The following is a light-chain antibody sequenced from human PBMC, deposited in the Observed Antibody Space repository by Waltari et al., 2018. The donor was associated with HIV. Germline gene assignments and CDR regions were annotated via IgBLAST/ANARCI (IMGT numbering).Light chain of an antibody. Sequence: SYELTQPPSVSVSPGQTASISCSGDKLGDKYASWYQQRPGQSPIVVIHQDTKRPSGIPERFSGANSGNTATLTVSGTQAMDEADYYCQSYDSTGVFGGGTKLTVL. CDR1: KLGDKY. CDR2: QDT. J-gene: IGLJ3*02. V-gene: IGLV3-1*01. CDR3: QSYDSTGV.